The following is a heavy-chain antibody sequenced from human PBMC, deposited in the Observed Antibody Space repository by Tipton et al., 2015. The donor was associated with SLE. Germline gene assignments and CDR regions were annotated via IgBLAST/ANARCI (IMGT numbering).Heavy chain of an antibody. V-gene: IGHV3-23*01. CDR3: AKADVSGALGAFDL. J-gene: IGHJ3*01. CDR2: ITASGRST. CDR1: GFTFSSHA. D-gene: IGHD1-26*01. Sequence: SLRLSCVASGFTFSSHAMHWVRQAPGKGLEWVSAITASGRSTDYADFVRGRFTISRDNSENTLYLQMASLRAEDTALYYCAKADVSGALGAFDLWGHGTMLAVS.